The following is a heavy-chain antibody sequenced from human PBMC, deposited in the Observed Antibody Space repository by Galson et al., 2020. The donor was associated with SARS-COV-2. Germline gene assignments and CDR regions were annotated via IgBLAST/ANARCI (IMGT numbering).Heavy chain of an antibody. Sequence: TETLTLTCAVSGFSVTRGHFCGWIRHPPGKGLEWIENYNQDGTYYYNPSLKSRVSISMDTSSNLFSLRLRSVTAADTGVYYCARHGAECYGGICRRRYFAARVVWGQGTTVIVSS. V-gene: IGHV4-38-2*01. CDR3: ARHGAECYGGICRRRYFAARVV. CDR2: YNQDGTY. D-gene: IGHD2-15*01. CDR1: GFSVTRGHF. J-gene: IGHJ6*02.